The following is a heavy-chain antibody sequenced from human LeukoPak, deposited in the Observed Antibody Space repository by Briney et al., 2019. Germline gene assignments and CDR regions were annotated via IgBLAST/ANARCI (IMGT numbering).Heavy chain of an antibody. Sequence: SETLSPTCSVAGGSISTYYWNWIRRTPGKGLEWIGHISYGNTDYSPSLKSRVTISVDTSKNQFSLKLTSVTAADTAVYYCARDKAHSYGRYFDPWGQGALVIVSS. CDR1: GGSISTYY. V-gene: IGHV4-59*01. CDR3: ARDKAHSYGRYFDP. D-gene: IGHD5-18*01. J-gene: IGHJ5*02. CDR2: ISYGNT.